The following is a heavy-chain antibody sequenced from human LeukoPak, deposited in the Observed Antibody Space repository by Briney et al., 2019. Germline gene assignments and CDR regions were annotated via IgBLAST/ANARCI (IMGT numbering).Heavy chain of an antibody. Sequence: ASVKVSCKASGYTFTSYGISWVRQAPGQGLEWMGWISAYNGNTNYAQKLQGRVTMTTDTSTSTAYMELRSLRSDDTAVYYCARAPNSYGYWGYFDYWGQGTLVTVSS. V-gene: IGHV1-18*01. J-gene: IGHJ4*02. CDR3: ARAPNSYGYWGYFDY. D-gene: IGHD5-18*01. CDR1: GYTFTSYG. CDR2: ISAYNGNT.